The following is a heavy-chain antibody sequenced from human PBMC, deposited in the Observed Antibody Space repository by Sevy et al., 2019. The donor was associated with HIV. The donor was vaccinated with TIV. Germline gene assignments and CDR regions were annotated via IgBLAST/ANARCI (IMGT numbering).Heavy chain of an antibody. V-gene: IGHV1-18*01. CDR2: ISAYNGNT. CDR1: GYTFTSYG. Sequence: ASVKVSCKASGYTFTSYGISWVRQAPGQGLEWMGWISAYNGNTNYAQKLQGRVTMTTDTSTSTAYMELRSLRSDDTAVYYCARDRNSGSYRDAFDIWGQGTMVTVSS. J-gene: IGHJ3*02. D-gene: IGHD1-26*01. CDR3: ARDRNSGSYRDAFDI.